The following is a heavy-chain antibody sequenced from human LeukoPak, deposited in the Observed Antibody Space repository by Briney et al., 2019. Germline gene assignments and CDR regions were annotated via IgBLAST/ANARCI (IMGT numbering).Heavy chain of an antibody. CDR2: IKSDGTST. CDR3: AVRYSGSWYLFDY. V-gene: IGHV3-74*01. J-gene: IGHJ4*02. D-gene: IGHD6-13*01. CDR1: GFTFSSYG. Sequence: GGSLRLSCAASGFTFSSYGMHWVRQAPGKGLVWVSRIKSDGTSTSYADSVKGRFTVSRDIAKNTLFLQMNSLRAEDTAVYYCAVRYSGSWYLFDYWGQGTLVTVSS.